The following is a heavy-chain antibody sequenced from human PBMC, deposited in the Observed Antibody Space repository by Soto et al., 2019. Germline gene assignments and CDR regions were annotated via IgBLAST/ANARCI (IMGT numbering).Heavy chain of an antibody. CDR1: GFSRTTSAVG. Sequence: HSTLKESGPTLVKPTQPLTLTCSVSGFSRTTSAVGVGWIRQPPGKALERLAHIYWSDDAHYSPSLKSRRSITQETAKTQGVLTMPNMVPVDTATYSCASGLEARQVFAFDIWCQGTMVSVSS. D-gene: IGHD6-6*01. CDR3: ASGLEARQVFAFDI. CDR2: IYWSDDA. J-gene: IGHJ3*02. V-gene: IGHV2-5*01.